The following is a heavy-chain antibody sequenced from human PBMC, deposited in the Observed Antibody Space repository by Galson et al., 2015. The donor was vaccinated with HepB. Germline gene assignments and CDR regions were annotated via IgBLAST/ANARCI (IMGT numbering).Heavy chain of an antibody. CDR3: AKGESSSWSDSNWFDP. J-gene: IGHJ5*02. CDR2: ISGSGGST. CDR1: GFTFINYA. D-gene: IGHD6-13*01. Sequence: SLRLSCAASGFTFINYAMGWVRQAPGKGPEWVSLISGSGGSTYYAGSVKGRLTTSRDNSRNTLFLQMNSLRVEDTAVYYCAKGESSSWSDSNWFDPWGQGTLVTVSS. V-gene: IGHV3-23*01.